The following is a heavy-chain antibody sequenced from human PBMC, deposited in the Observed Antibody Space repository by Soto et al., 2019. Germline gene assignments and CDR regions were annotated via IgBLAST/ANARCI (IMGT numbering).Heavy chain of an antibody. Sequence: GESLKISCKASGYRFSTYWIGWVRQRPGKGPEGMAIIYPGDSDTRENPSFQGQVTISADKSSNTVHLQWRSLKASDTAIYYCARLGGIVDTGTWIQWGQGTPVTVSS. CDR1: GYRFSTYW. CDR2: IYPGDSDT. CDR3: ARLGGIVDTGTWIQ. J-gene: IGHJ4*02. V-gene: IGHV5-51*01. D-gene: IGHD1-26*01.